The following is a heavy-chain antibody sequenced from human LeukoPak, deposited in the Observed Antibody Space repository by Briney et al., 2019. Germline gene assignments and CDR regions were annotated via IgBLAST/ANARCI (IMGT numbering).Heavy chain of an antibody. CDR1: GGTFSRHA. Sequence: SSVNVSCKPSGGTFSRHAFSWVRQAPGQALEGMGGIIPLYAAAIRVQKFQRRDTINADESTTTAYMQPGSRRSEGTALYYCVRARITGADYDFYCPMDVWDKGTTVTVS. CDR3: VRARITGADYDFYCPMDV. J-gene: IGHJ6*03. CDR2: IIPLYAAA. D-gene: IGHD1-20*01. V-gene: IGHV1-69*01.